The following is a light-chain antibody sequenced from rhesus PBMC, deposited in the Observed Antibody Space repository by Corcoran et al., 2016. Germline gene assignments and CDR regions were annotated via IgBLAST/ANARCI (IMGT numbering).Light chain of an antibody. Sequence: DIQMTQSPSSLSASVGDKVTITCRASQGISSWLARYQQKPGKAPKPLIYKASSLKRGVPSRFSGRGSGTDFTLTISSLQPEDFATYYCLQCSSSPYSFGQGTKVEIK. V-gene: IGKV1-22*01. CDR2: KAS. CDR3: LQCSSSPYS. J-gene: IGKJ2*01. CDR1: QGISSW.